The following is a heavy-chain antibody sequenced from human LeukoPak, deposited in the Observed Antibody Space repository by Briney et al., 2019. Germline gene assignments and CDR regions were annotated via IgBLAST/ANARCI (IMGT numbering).Heavy chain of an antibody. D-gene: IGHD3-16*01. CDR1: GFTSTNFA. CDR3: AADLSNPRMGASYLDS. CDR2: IIVGSGAT. J-gene: IGHJ4*02. Sequence: SVKVSCKDSGFTSTNFAVQWVRQARGQRLEWIGWIIVGSGATKCAQDFQERVTITRDLSTSTLYMELRSLTSVDTAVYYCAADLSNPRMGASYLDSWGQGTLVTVSS. V-gene: IGHV1-58*01.